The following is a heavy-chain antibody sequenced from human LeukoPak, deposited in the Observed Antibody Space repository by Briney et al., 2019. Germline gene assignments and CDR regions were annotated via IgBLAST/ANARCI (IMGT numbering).Heavy chain of an antibody. CDR3: ARTYEKMATMGAFHY. Sequence: ASVKVSCKASGYTFSGYYMQWVRQAPGQGPEWMGWINPKNGGTNYAQKFQGRVTPTRDTFISTAYMEPRGLKSDDPAVYYCARTYEKMATMGAFHYWGQGTLVTVSS. D-gene: IGHD5-24*01. CDR1: GYTFSGYY. J-gene: IGHJ4*02. CDR2: INPKNGGT. V-gene: IGHV1-2*02.